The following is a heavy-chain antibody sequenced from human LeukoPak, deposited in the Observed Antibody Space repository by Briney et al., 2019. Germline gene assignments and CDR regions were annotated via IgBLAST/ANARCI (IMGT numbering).Heavy chain of an antibody. CDR1: GGSISSSNYY. CDR3: VRVKSGSISDS. D-gene: IGHD1-26*01. J-gene: IGHJ4*02. Sequence: SETLSLTCAVSGGSISSSNYYWGWIRQPPGKGLEWIASISYSGSTYYNPSVKSRVTISRDTSKNQFSLSLNSVTAADTAVYYCVRVKSGSISDSWGQGTLVTVSS. V-gene: IGHV4-39*07. CDR2: ISYSGST.